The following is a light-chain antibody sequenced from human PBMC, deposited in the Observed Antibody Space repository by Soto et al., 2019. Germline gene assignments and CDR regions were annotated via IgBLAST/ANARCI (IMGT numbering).Light chain of an antibody. J-gene: IGKJ5*01. Sequence: EIVLTQSPVTLSLSPGARATLSCRASQSVDRNYLAWYQHKPGQAPRLLIYDASNRATGIPARFSGSGSGTDFTLTISSLEPEDFAVYYCQQYGSSPLISFGQGTRLEIK. CDR3: QQYGSSPLIS. CDR2: DAS. V-gene: IGKV3-20*01. CDR1: QSVDRNY.